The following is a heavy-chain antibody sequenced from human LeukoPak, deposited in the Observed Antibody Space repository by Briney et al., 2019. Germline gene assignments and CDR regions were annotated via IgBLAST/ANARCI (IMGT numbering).Heavy chain of an antibody. Sequence: PSETLSLTCTVSGGSISSGDYYWSWIRQPPGKGLEWIGYIYYSGSTYYNPSLKSRVTISVDTSKKHFSLTLSSVTAADTAVYYCARQEPGNWFDPWGQGTLVTVSS. D-gene: IGHD1-26*01. J-gene: IGHJ5*02. CDR3: ARQEPGNWFDP. CDR2: IYYSGST. V-gene: IGHV4-30-4*08. CDR1: GGSISSGDYY.